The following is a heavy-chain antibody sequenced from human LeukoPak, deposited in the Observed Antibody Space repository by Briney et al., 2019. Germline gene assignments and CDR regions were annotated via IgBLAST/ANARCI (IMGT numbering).Heavy chain of an antibody. CDR3: ARGVLWFGELLPHFAS. D-gene: IGHD3-10*01. CDR2: VRGSDSRT. CDR1: GFTFSTYA. V-gene: IGHV3-23*01. J-gene: IGHJ4*02. Sequence: GGSLRLSCAASGFTFSTYAMSWVRQGPGKGLEWVSGVRGSDSRTDYADSVKGRFSISRDNANNSLYLQMNSLRAEDTAVYYCARGVLWFGELLPHFASWGQGTLVTVSS.